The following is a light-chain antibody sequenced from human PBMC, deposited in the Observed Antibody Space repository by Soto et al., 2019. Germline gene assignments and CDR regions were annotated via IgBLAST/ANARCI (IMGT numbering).Light chain of an antibody. Sequence: QSVLTQPPSVSGAPGQRVTISCTGSSSNIGAHYDVHWYQQLPGTAPKLLIYGYTHRPSGVPDRFSGSKSGTSASLAITGRQAENVSVYYSPCYERGLSGWVFGGGTKLTVL. CDR2: GYT. CDR3: PCYERGLSGWV. CDR1: SSNIGAHYD. V-gene: IGLV1-40*01. J-gene: IGLJ3*02.